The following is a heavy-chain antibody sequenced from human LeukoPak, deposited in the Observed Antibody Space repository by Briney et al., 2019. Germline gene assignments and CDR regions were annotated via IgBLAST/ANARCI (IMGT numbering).Heavy chain of an antibody. CDR2: INHSGST. Sequence: PSETLSLTCAVYGGSFSGYYWSWIRQPPGKGLEWIGEINHSGSTNYNPSLKSRVTISVDRSKNQFSLKLSSVTAADTAVYYCARSSSSNWFDPWGQGTLVTVSS. V-gene: IGHV4-34*01. CDR3: ARSSSSNWFDP. D-gene: IGHD6-6*01. CDR1: GGSFSGYY. J-gene: IGHJ5*02.